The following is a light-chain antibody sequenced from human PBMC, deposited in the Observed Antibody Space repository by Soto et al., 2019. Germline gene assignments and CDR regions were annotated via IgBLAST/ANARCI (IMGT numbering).Light chain of an antibody. J-gene: IGKJ2*03. CDR3: QQYNSFSPYS. CDR2: KAS. CDR1: QSISGW. V-gene: IGKV1-5*03. Sequence: DIQMTQSPSTLSASVGDRVTITCRASQSISGWLAWYQQKPGEAPKLLIFKASNLEIGVPSRFSGSGSGTELTLTISSLQPDDFATYYCQQYNSFSPYSFGQGTKLEIK.